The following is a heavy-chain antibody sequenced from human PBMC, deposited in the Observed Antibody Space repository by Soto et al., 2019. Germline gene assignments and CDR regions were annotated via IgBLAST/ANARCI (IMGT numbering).Heavy chain of an antibody. J-gene: IGHJ5*02. V-gene: IGHV4-59*01. D-gene: IGHD2-2*02. Sequence: QVQLQESGPGLVKPSETLSLTCTVSSGSISSYYWSWIRQPPGKGLEWIGYIYYSGRTNYNPSLKSRVTIPVDTSKNQFSLKLSSVTAADTAVYYCARGYCSSTICYIWNNWFDPWGQGTLVTVSS. CDR2: IYYSGRT. CDR1: SGSISSYY. CDR3: ARGYCSSTICYIWNNWFDP.